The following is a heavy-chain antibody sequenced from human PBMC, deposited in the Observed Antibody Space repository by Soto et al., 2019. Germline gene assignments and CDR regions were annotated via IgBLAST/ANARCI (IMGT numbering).Heavy chain of an antibody. D-gene: IGHD3-22*01. J-gene: IGHJ4*02. CDR3: ARARGSGYYLFDY. Sequence: QVQLVESGGGVVQPGRSLRLSCAASGFTFSRHGMHWVRQAPGKGLEWVAIIWYDGSNEYYADSVRGRFTISRDNSKNTLYLQMSSLRVDDTAVYYCARARGSGYYLFDYWGQGTLVTVSS. CDR1: GFTFSRHG. V-gene: IGHV3-33*01. CDR2: IWYDGSNE.